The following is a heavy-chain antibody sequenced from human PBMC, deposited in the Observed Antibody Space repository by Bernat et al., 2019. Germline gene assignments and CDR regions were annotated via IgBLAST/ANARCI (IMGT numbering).Heavy chain of an antibody. CDR2: IIPIFGTA. CDR3: ARVLRFLEWTSWRIAFDI. V-gene: IGHV1-69*01. CDR1: GGTFSSYA. D-gene: IGHD3-3*01. Sequence: QVQLLQSGAEVKKPGSSVKVSCKASGGTFSSYAISWVRQAPGQGLEWMGGIIPIFGTANYAQKFQGRVTITADESTSTAYMELSSLRSEDTAVYYCARVLRFLEWTSWRIAFDIWGQGTMVTVSS. J-gene: IGHJ3*02.